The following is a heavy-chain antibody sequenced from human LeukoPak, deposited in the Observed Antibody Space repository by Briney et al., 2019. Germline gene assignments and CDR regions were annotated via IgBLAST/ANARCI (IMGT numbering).Heavy chain of an antibody. J-gene: IGHJ4*02. CDR2: VSPTGSP. CDR1: DYSISSGYY. Sequence: PSETLSLTCTVSDYSISSGYYWGWIRQPPGKGLEWIGSVSPTGSPYYNPSLKSRVSMSVDTSKNQFSLKLSSVTAADTAVYYCAREREGPYGYLDYWGQGILVTVSS. CDR3: AREREGPYGYLDY. D-gene: IGHD4-17*01. V-gene: IGHV4-38-2*02.